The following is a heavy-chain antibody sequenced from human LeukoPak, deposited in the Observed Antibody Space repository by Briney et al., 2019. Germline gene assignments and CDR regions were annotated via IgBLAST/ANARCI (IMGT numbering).Heavy chain of an antibody. D-gene: IGHD5-12*01. CDR2: IWYDGSNK. Sequence: GGSLRLSCAASGFTFSSYGMHWVRQAPGKGLEWVAVIWYDGSNKYYADSVKGRFTISRDNSKNTLYLQMNSLRAEDTAVYYCRKVVAFDAFDIWGQGTMVTVSS. CDR1: GFTFSSYG. V-gene: IGHV3-30*02. J-gene: IGHJ3*02. CDR3: RKVVAFDAFDI.